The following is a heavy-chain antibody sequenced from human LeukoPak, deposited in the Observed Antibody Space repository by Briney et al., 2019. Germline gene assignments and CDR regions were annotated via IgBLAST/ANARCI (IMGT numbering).Heavy chain of an antibody. D-gene: IGHD3-10*01. CDR3: ARRETYYHGSGSYYPFDY. J-gene: IGHJ4*02. V-gene: IGHV4-39*01. CDR2: IYYSGST. Sequence: SETLSLTCTVSGGSISSSGYYWGWIRQPPGKGLEWIGNIYYSGSTYYNPSLKSRVTISIDTSKNQFSLHLRSVTAADTAVYYCARRETYYHGSGSYYPFDYWGQGTLVTVSS. CDR1: GGSISSSGYY.